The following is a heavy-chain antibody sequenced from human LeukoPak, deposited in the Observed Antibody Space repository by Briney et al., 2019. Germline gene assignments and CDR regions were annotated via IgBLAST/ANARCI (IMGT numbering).Heavy chain of an antibody. V-gene: IGHV4-59*01. CDR1: GGSISSYY. CDR3: ARFTPQGYGWGGYNRFDP. Sequence: PSETLSLTCTVSGGSISSYYWSWIRQSPGKGLEWIGYIHYSGSTNYNPSLKSRVTISVDTSKNQFSLNLTSVTAADTAVYYCARFTPQGYGWGGYNRFDPWGQGTPVTVSS. J-gene: IGHJ5*02. CDR2: IHYSGST. D-gene: IGHD3-16*01.